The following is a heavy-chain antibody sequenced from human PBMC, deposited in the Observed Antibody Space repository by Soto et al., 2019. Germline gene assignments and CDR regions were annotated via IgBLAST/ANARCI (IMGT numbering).Heavy chain of an antibody. D-gene: IGHD2-2*02. CDR3: GRGGYCSSTSCYRGRYYGMDV. CDR1: GGTFSSYA. CDR2: IIPIFGTA. V-gene: IGHV1-69*01. Sequence: QVQLVQSGAEVKKPGSSVKVSCKASGGTFSSYAISWVRQAPGQGLEWMGGIIPIFGTANYAQKFQGRVTITADESTGKAYMGLSSLRSEDTAVYYCGRGGYCSSTSCYRGRYYGMDVWGQGTTVTVSS. J-gene: IGHJ6*02.